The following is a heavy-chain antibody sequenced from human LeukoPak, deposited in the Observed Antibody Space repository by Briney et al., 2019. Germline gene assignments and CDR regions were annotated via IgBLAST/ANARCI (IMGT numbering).Heavy chain of an antibody. J-gene: IGHJ4*02. V-gene: IGHV3-7*05. D-gene: IGHD6-13*01. CDR2: IKQDGSES. CDR1: GFTFRNYW. Sequence: GGSLRLSCAASGFTFRNYWMSWVCQAPGKGLEWVANIKQDGSESYYVDSVKGRFTISRDNAENSLYLQMNSLRAEDTAVYYCARGISSSWYYWGQGTLVTVSS. CDR3: ARGISSSWYY.